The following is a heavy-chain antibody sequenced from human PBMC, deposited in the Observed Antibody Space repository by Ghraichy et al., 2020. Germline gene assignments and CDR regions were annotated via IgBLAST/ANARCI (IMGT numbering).Heavy chain of an antibody. D-gene: IGHD3-3*01. J-gene: IGHJ4*02. V-gene: IGHV3-74*01. Sequence: GEALNISCAASGFTFSSYWMHWVRQAPGKGLVWVSRINTDESSTRYADSVKGRFTISRDNAKNTLYLQMNSLRAEDTAVYYCASATRYDFWSGDYEGFDYWGQGALVTVSS. CDR3: ASATRYDFWSGDYEGFDY. CDR1: GFTFSSYW. CDR2: INTDESST.